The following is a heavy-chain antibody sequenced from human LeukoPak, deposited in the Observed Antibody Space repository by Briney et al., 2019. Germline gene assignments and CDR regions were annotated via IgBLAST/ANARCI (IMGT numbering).Heavy chain of an antibody. CDR3: ARERRITMIRGVFDN. J-gene: IGHJ4*02. V-gene: IGHV4-34*11. CDR1: GGSFSGYY. D-gene: IGHD3-10*01. Sequence: PSETLSLTCAVYGGSFSGYYWSWIRQPPGKGLEWIGSIYYGGSSHYNPSLKSRVTISVDTSKKQFSLKLSSVSAADTAVYYCARERRITMIRGVFDNWGQGTLVSVSS. CDR2: IYYGGSS.